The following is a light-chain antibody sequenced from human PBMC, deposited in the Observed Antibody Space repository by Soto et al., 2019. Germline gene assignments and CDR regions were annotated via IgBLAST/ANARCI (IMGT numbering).Light chain of an antibody. CDR3: QQRSNWPSVT. J-gene: IGKJ1*01. CDR2: DAS. CDR1: QSVSSY. Sequence: EIVLTQSPATLSLSPGERATLSCRASQSVSSYFAWYQQKLGQAPRLLIYDASNRATGIQARFSGSGSGTDFTLTISSLEPEDFAVYYGQQRSNWPSVTCGQGTKGDIK. V-gene: IGKV3-11*01.